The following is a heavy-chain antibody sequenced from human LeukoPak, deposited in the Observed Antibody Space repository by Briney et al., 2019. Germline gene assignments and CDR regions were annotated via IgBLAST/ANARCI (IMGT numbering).Heavy chain of an antibody. J-gene: IGHJ3*02. CDR3: AKEKYNWNYVRYFDI. CDR1: GFTFSNYA. D-gene: IGHD1-7*01. V-gene: IGHV3-23*01. Sequence: GGSLRLSCAASGFTFSNYAMNWVRQAPGKGLEWVSLISGSTGSTYYADSVKGRFSISRDNSKNTVYLQMNSLRVEDTAVYYCAKEKYNWNYVRYFDIWGQGTMVTVSS. CDR2: ISGSTGST.